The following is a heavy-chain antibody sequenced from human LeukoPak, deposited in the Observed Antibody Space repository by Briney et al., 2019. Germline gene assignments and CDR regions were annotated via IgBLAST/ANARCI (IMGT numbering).Heavy chain of an antibody. CDR2: IYTSGST. V-gene: IGHV4-4*07. J-gene: IGHJ5*02. Sequence: PSETLSLTCTVSGGSISSYYWSWIRQPAGKGLEWIGRIYTSGSTNYNPSLKSRVTMSVDTSKNQFSLKLSSVTAADTAVYYCAREATTYYYDSRGYYYPWGQGTLVTVSS. D-gene: IGHD3-22*01. CDR3: AREATTYYYDSRGYYYP. CDR1: GGSISSYY.